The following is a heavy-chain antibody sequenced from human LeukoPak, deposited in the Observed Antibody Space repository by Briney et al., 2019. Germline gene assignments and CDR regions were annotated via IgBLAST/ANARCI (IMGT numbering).Heavy chain of an antibody. D-gene: IGHD3-9*01. V-gene: IGHV3-23*01. CDR1: GITLSNYG. CDR3: ARVLTGGEGDY. Sequence: GGSLRLPCAVSGITLSNYGMSWVRQAPGKGLEWVAGISDSGGTTNYADSVKGRFTISRDNAKNSLYLQMNSLRAEDTAVYYCARVLTGGEGDYWGQGTLVTVSS. CDR2: ISDSGGTT. J-gene: IGHJ4*02.